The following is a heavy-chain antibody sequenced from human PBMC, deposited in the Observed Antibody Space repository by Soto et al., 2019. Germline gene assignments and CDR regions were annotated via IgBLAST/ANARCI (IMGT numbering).Heavy chain of an antibody. CDR3: AKGVEWELLLNYYYGMDV. CDR2: ISGSGGST. Sequence: RGSLGLSCAAPGFTVSRDYMSWVRQAPGKGLEWVSVISGSGGSTYYADSVKGRFTISRDNSKNTLYLQMNSLRAEDTAVYYCAKGVEWELLLNYYYGMDVWGQGTTVTVSS. CDR1: GFTVSRDY. J-gene: IGHJ6*02. V-gene: IGHV3-23*01. D-gene: IGHD1-26*01.